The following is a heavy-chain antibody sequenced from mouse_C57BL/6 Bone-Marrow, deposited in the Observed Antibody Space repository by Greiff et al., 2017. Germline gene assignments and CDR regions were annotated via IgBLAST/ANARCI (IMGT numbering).Heavy chain of an antibody. J-gene: IGHJ2*01. D-gene: IGHD2-3*01. CDR3: ASCDGNYFDF. V-gene: IGHV14-4*01. CDR1: GFNIKDDY. Sequence: VQLKQSGAELVRPGASVKLSCTASGFNIKDDYINWVKQRPEQGLEWIGWIDPESGDTEYASKVQGKATITTDTSSNTAYLLLSSLTSEDTAVYYCASCDGNYFDFWVQGNPLTVAS. CDR2: IDPESGDT.